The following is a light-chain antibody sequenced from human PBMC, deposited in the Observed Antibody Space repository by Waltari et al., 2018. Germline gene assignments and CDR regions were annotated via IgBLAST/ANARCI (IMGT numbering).Light chain of an antibody. CDR2: DVN. Sequence: QSALTQPASVSGSPGQSIIISCPGTTNDLGGYNYFFWYQQHPGKAPKLMIYDVNSRPSGVSSRFSGSKSGNTASLIISGLQAEDEADYYCCSFTRSSTWVFGGGTKVTVL. CDR1: TNDLGGYNY. CDR3: CSFTRSSTWV. V-gene: IGLV2-14*03. J-gene: IGLJ3*02.